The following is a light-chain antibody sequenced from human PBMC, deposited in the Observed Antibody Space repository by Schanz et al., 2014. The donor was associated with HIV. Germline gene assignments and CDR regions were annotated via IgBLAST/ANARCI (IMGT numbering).Light chain of an antibody. Sequence: QSVFTQPPSVSAAPGQRVTIPCSGGAFNVGHNFVFWYQQFPGTAPKLLIYADHQRPSEIPDRFSGSKTGTSATLAITGLQTGDEADYYCGTWDSSPTSWVFGGGTQLTVL. CDR1: AFNVGHNF. J-gene: IGLJ3*02. V-gene: IGLV1-51*01. CDR2: ADH. CDR3: GTWDSSPTSWV.